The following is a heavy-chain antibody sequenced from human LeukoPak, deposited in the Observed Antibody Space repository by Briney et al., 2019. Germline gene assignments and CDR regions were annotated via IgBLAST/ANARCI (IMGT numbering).Heavy chain of an antibody. CDR1: GFALSSNG. V-gene: IGHV3-30*18. CDR2: ISYDGSNK. J-gene: IGHJ4*02. D-gene: IGHD6-13*01. CDR3: AKDRSSSWTWTIDY. Sequence: GGSLRLSCAASGFALSSNGMHWVRQAPGKGLEWVALISYDGSNKYYADSVKGRFTISRDNSKNTLYLQMNSLRAEDTAVYYCAKDRSSSWTWTIDYWGQGTLVTVSS.